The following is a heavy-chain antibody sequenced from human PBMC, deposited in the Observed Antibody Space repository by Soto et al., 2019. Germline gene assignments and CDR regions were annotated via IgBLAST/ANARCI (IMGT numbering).Heavy chain of an antibody. D-gene: IGHD3-3*01. CDR1: GYTFNSYA. J-gene: IGHJ5*02. V-gene: IGHV1-3*01. Sequence: ASVKVSCQASGYTFNSYAVHWVRQAPGQSLEWMGWITAGNGDTKYSQRFQGRVTITRDTSTSTAYMELSSLRSEDTAVYYCARGNDFWSGYYRDWFDPWGQGTLVTVSS. CDR2: ITAGNGDT. CDR3: ARGNDFWSGYYRDWFDP.